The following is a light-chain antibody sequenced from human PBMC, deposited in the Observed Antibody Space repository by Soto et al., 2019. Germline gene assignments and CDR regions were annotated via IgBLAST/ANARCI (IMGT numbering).Light chain of an antibody. CDR1: QSVSSN. V-gene: IGKV3-15*01. Sequence: EIVMTQSPATLPVSPGERATLSCRASQSVSSNLAWYQQKPGQAPRLLIYGASTRATGIPARFSGSGSGTEFTLTISSLQSEDFAVYYCQQYNSWPPWTFGQGTKVDIK. CDR2: GAS. CDR3: QQYNSWPPWT. J-gene: IGKJ1*01.